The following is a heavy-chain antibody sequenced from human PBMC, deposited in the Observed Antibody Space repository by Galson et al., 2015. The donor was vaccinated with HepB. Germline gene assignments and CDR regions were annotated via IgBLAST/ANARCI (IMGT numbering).Heavy chain of an antibody. CDR1: GFTFSSYA. J-gene: IGHJ4*02. Sequence: SLRLSCAASGFTFSSYAMHWVRQAPGKGLEWVAVISYDGSNKYYADSVKGRFTISRDNSKNTLYLQMNSLRAEDTAVYYCARDNGGGSYLDYWGQGTLVTVSS. CDR3: ARDNGGGSYLDY. CDR2: ISYDGSNK. D-gene: IGHD1-26*01. V-gene: IGHV3-30-3*01.